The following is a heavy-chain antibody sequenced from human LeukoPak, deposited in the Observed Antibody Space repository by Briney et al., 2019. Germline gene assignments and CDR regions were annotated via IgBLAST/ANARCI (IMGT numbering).Heavy chain of an antibody. V-gene: IGHV3-23*01. J-gene: IGHJ4*02. CDR2: ISVSGENT. Sequence: GGSLSLSCAASGFTFTIYAMTWVRQAPGKGLQWVSTISVSGENTYYADSVKGRFTISRDISKSTLYLQMNSLRDEDTALYYCAKYGSGTYYNGLHWGQGTLVTVSS. CDR3: AKYGSGTYYNGLH. CDR1: GFTFTIYA. D-gene: IGHD3-10*01.